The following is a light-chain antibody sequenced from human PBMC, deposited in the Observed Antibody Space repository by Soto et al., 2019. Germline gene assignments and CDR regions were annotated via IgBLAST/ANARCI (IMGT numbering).Light chain of an antibody. Sequence: QSALTQPRSVSGSPGQSVTISCTGTSSDVGGYNYVSWYQQNPGKAPKVMIYDVSERPSGVPDRFSGSKSGNTASLTISGLQAEDEADSYCCSYAGTFRYVLGTGTNLTVL. CDR3: CSYAGTFRYV. CDR2: DVS. CDR1: SSDVGGYNY. J-gene: IGLJ1*01. V-gene: IGLV2-11*01.